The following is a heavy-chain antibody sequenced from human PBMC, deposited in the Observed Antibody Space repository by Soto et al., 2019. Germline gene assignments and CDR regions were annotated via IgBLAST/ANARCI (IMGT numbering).Heavy chain of an antibody. CDR3: ARGDIVVVVPAAAYFDY. J-gene: IGHJ4*02. CDR1: GCSISSGGYY. V-gene: IGHV4-30-4*08. D-gene: IGHD2-15*01. Sequence: PSETLSLTCAVSGCSISSGGYYWSWIRQHPGKGLEWIGYIYYSGSTYYNPSLKSRVTISVDTSKNQFSLKLSSVTAADTAVYYCARGDIVVVVPAAAYFDYWGQGALVTVSS. CDR2: IYYSGST.